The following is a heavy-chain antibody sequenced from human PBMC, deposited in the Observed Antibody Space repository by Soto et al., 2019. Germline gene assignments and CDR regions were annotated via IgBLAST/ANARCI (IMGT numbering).Heavy chain of an antibody. Sequence: DSVTGRFTISRDNSKNTLYLQMNSLSAEDTAVYYCARDSTPVVITGYFDFWGQGTLVTVSS. V-gene: IGHV3-30*01. J-gene: IGHJ4*02. D-gene: IGHD3-22*01. CDR3: ARDSTPVVITGYFDF.